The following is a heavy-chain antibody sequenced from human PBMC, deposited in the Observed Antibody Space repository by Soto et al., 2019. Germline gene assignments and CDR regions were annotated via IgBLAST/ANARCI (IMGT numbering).Heavy chain of an antibody. V-gene: IGHV4-39*01. CDR3: ERHSIWLLLSDY. Sequence: PSETLSLTCNVSGGSISNSNYYWGWIRQPPGKGLEWIGSIYYTGNTYYNPSLKSRVTISVDTSKNQFSLKLGSVTAADTVVYFCERHSIWLLLSDYWGQGTLVTVSS. CDR1: GGSISNSNYY. D-gene: IGHD3-22*01. J-gene: IGHJ4*02. CDR2: IYYTGNT.